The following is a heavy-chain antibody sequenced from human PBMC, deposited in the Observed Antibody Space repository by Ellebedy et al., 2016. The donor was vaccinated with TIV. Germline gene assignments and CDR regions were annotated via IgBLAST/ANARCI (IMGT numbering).Heavy chain of an antibody. CDR1: GYTFTNYY. CDR3: ARGNTAMAMVDY. Sequence: ASVKVSXXASGYTFTNYYMHWVRQAPGQGLEWVGVTNPRDAGTTYAQKFQDRVTMTSDTSTSTFYMDLRSLTSEDTAVYYCARGNTAMAMVDYWGQGTLVTVSS. J-gene: IGHJ4*02. V-gene: IGHV1-46*01. D-gene: IGHD5-18*01. CDR2: TNPRDAGT.